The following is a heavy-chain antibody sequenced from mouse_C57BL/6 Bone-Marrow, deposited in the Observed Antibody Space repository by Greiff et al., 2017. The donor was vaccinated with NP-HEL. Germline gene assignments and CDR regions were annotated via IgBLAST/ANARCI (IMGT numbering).Heavy chain of an antibody. Sequence: EVQLQQSGPGLVKPSQSLSLTCSVTGYSITSGYYWNWIRQFPGNKLEWMGYISYDGSNYYNPSLKNRISITRDTSKNQFFLKLNSVTTEDTAKYYCARGGTVVLDYWGQGTTLTVSS. CDR3: ARGGTVVLDY. J-gene: IGHJ2*01. D-gene: IGHD1-1*01. CDR2: ISYDGSN. V-gene: IGHV3-6*01. CDR1: GYSITSGYY.